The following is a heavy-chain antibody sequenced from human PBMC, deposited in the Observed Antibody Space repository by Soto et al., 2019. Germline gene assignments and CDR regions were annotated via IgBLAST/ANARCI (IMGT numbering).Heavy chain of an antibody. CDR2: ISGSGSST. V-gene: IGHV3-23*01. Sequence: EVQLLESGGGLVQPWGSLRLSCAASGFTFGSYAVNWVRQAPGKGLEWVSGISGSGSSTYYADSVKGRFTISRDNSKNTLYLRMNSLRAEDTAVYYCAKEESSSWAVVSWYFGLWGRGTLVTVSS. CDR3: AKEESSSWAVVSWYFGL. J-gene: IGHJ2*01. D-gene: IGHD2-15*01. CDR1: GFTFGSYA.